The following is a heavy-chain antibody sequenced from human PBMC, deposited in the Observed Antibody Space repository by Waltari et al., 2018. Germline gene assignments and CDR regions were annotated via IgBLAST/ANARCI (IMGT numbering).Heavy chain of an antibody. CDR3: ARAAYYDSSGNDY. Sequence: QVQLQQWGAGLLKPSETLSLTCAVYGGSFSGYYWSWIRQPPGKGLEWIGEINHSGSTNYNPSLKSRVTISVDMSKNQFSLKLSSVTAADTAVYYCARAAYYDSSGNDYWGQGTLVTVSS. J-gene: IGHJ4*02. V-gene: IGHV4-34*01. D-gene: IGHD3-22*01. CDR1: GGSFSGYY. CDR2: INHSGST.